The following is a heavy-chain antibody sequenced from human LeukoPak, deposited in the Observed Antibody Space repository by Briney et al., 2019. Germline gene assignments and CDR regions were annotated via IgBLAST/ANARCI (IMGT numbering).Heavy chain of an antibody. CDR3: ARVASSGSYASYFDY. D-gene: IGHD1-26*01. CDR2: IIPIFGTA. Sequence: SVKVSCKASGGTFSSYAISWVRQAPGQGLEWMGGIIPIFGTANYAQKFQGRVTITTDESTSTAYMELSSLRSEDTAVYHCARVASSGSYASYFDYWGQGTLVTVSS. V-gene: IGHV1-69*05. J-gene: IGHJ4*02. CDR1: GGTFSSYA.